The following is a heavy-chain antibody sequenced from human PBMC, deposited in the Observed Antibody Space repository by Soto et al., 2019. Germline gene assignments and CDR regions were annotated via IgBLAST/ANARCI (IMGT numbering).Heavy chain of an antibody. CDR2: LDGAGGST. CDR1: GFTFSDFA. V-gene: IGHV3-23*01. J-gene: IGHJ6*02. CDR3: AAPRDEYGSGVSWFTYGMDI. D-gene: IGHD3-10*01. Sequence: PGGSLRLSCLASGFTFSDFAMTWVRHVPGRGLEWVASLDGAGGSTYYAESVRGRFSISRDNSQNTLFLQMKRLTVEDTAIYYCAAPRDEYGSGVSWFTYGMDIWGQGTTVTVSS.